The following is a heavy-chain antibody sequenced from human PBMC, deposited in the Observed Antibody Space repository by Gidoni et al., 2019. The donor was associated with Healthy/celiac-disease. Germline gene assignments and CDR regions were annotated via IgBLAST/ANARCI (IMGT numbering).Heavy chain of an antibody. J-gene: IGHJ4*02. Sequence: EVQLVQSAAEVRKPGESLKISCKASGYSFTNYWIGWVRQMPGKGLEWMGIIYPGDPDTKYSPSFQGQVTISAEKSTSTAYLQWSSLKASDTAIYYCARQYMCDYWGQGTLVTVSS. D-gene: IGHD1-20*01. CDR1: GYSFTNYW. CDR2: IYPGDPDT. CDR3: ARQYMCDY. V-gene: IGHV5-51*01.